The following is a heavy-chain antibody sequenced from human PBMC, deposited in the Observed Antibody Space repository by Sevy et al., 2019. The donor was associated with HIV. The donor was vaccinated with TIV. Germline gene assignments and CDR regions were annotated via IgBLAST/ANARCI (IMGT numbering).Heavy chain of an antibody. D-gene: IGHD1-26*01. CDR3: ARDRGVGTSSYGMDV. J-gene: IGHJ6*02. CDR1: GLTFISFSSSS. CDR2: ISSAGTYI. V-gene: IGHV3-21*01. Sequence: GVSLRLSCAASGLTFISFSSSSMNWVRQAPGKGLEWVSSISSAGTYIYYADSMKGRFTISRDNAKSSVYLQMNSLRAEDTAVYYCARDRGVGTSSYGMDVWGQGTTVTVSS.